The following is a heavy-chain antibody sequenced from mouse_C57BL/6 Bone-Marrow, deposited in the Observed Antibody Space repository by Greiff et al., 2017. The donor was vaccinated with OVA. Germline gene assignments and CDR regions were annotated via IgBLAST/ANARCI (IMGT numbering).Heavy chain of an antibody. D-gene: IGHD1-1*01. CDR1: GFNIKDDY. Sequence: EVKLQESGAELVRPGASVKLSCTASGFNIKDDYMHWVKPRPEQGLAWIGWIDPENGDTESASKFQGKATITADTSSNTAYLQLSSLTSEDTAVYYCTTALLITTVVATDAMDYWGQGTSVTVSS. V-gene: IGHV14-4*01. CDR3: TTALLITTVVATDAMDY. J-gene: IGHJ4*01. CDR2: IDPENGDT.